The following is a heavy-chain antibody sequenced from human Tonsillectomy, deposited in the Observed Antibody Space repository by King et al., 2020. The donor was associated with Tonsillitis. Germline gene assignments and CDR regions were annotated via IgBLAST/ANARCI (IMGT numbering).Heavy chain of an antibody. V-gene: IGHV3-23*04. Sequence: EVQLVESGGGLVQPGGSLRLSCAAPGFTFSSYAMRWVLQASWKWLVWFSAFSGSGRSTYYADSVKGRSTISRDHSKNTLYLQMNSLRAEDTAVYYCNQGDYWGQGTLVTVSS. J-gene: IGHJ4*02. CDR3: NQGDY. CDR2: FSGSGRST. D-gene: IGHD1-14*01. CDR1: GFTFSSYA.